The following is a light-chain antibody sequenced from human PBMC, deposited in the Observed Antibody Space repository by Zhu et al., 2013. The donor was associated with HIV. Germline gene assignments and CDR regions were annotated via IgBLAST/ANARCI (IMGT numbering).Light chain of an antibody. J-gene: IGKJ2*01. Sequence: EIVMTQSPATLSVSPGERATLSCRASQSVGNNFLAWYQHKPGQAPRLLIYGTSTRATGIPDRFSGSGSGTDFTLSISSLEPEDFTVYYCQQRSKWPPFTFGQGTKLEIK. CDR2: GTS. CDR3: QQRSKWPPFT. CDR1: QSVGNNF. V-gene: IGKV3D-20*02.